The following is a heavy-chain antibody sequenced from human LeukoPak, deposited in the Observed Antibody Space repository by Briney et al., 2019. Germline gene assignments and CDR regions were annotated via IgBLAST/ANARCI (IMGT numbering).Heavy chain of an antibody. Sequence: NSSQTLSLTCAVSGGSISSGGYSWSWIRQPPGKGLEWIGYIYHSGSTYYNPSLKSRVTISVDRSKNQFSLKLSSVTAADTAVYYCAREEQQLNWFDPWGQGTLVTVSS. CDR1: GGSISSGGYS. CDR3: AREEQQLNWFDP. J-gene: IGHJ5*02. CDR2: IYHSGST. V-gene: IGHV4-30-2*01. D-gene: IGHD6-13*01.